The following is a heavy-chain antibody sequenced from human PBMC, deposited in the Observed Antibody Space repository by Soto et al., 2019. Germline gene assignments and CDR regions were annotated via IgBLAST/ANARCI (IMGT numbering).Heavy chain of an antibody. Sequence: SETLSLTCTVSGGSISSSSYYWGWIRQPPGKGLECIGNIYFSGSTYYNPSLKSRIIISIDTSKNQFSLKLTSVTASDTAVYYCASGGAYTWHSWGQGTLVTVSS. CDR1: GGSISSSSYY. V-gene: IGHV4-39*07. J-gene: IGHJ4*02. D-gene: IGHD3-16*01. CDR2: IYFSGST. CDR3: ASGGAYTWHS.